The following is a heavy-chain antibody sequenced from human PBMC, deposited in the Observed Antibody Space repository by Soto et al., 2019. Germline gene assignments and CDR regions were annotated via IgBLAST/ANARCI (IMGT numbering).Heavy chain of an antibody. CDR1: GFTFSSYW. J-gene: IGHJ6*02. CDR3: ARVAWTVGGTSAYYYYGMDV. Sequence: HPGGSLRLSCAASGFTFSSYWMSWVRQAPGKGLEWVANIKQDGSEKYYVDSVKGRFTISRDNAKNSLYLQMNSLRAEDTAVYYCARVAWTVGGTSAYYYYGMDVWGQGSTVTGSS. CDR2: IKQDGSEK. D-gene: IGHD6-19*01. V-gene: IGHV3-7*05.